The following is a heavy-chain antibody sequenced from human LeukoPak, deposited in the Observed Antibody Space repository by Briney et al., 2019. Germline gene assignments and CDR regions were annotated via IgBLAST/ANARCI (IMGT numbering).Heavy chain of an antibody. V-gene: IGHV4-34*01. Sequence: SETLSLTCAVYGGSFSGYYWSWIRKPPGKGLEWIGEINDSGSTNYNPFLKSRVPISVDTSKNLFSLKLSSVTAADTAVYYCARLLPLRGYSYGFTKYYFDYWGQGTLVTVSS. D-gene: IGHD5-18*01. CDR3: ARLLPLRGYSYGFTKYYFDY. J-gene: IGHJ4*02. CDR1: GGSFSGYY. CDR2: INDSGST.